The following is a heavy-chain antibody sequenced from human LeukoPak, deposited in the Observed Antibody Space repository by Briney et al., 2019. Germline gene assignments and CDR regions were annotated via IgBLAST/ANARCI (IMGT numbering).Heavy chain of an antibody. CDR3: ARGPSGYHNT. J-gene: IGHJ4*02. D-gene: IGHD5-12*01. CDR2: NSGGST. V-gene: IGHV3-66*01. Sequence: GGSQRLSCAASEFSVGSNYMTWVRQAPGKGLEWVSLNSGGSTYYADSVKGRFTISRDNSKNTLYLQMNSLRAEDTAVYYCARGPSGYHNTGGQGTLVTVSS. CDR1: EFSVGSNY.